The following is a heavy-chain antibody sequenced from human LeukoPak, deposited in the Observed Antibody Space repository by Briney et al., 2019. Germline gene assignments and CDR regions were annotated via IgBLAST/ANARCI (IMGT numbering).Heavy chain of an antibody. Sequence: SETLSLTCTVSGDSISGFYWSWIRQPPGKGLEWIGYIYYSGSTNYNPSLKSRVTISVDTSKNQFSLKLSSVTAADTAVYYCARRGGHDVRAFDIWGQGTMVTVSS. CDR2: IYYSGST. CDR3: ARRGGHDVRAFDI. J-gene: IGHJ3*02. CDR1: GDSISGFY. V-gene: IGHV4-59*08. D-gene: IGHD3-10*02.